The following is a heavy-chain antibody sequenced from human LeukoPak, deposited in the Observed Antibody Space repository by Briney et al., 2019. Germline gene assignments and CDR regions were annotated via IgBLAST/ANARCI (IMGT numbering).Heavy chain of an antibody. CDR2: IYYSGST. V-gene: IGHV4-59*01. D-gene: IGHD3-22*01. J-gene: IGHJ5*02. Sequence: SETLSLTCTVSGGSISSYYWSWIRQPPGKGLEWIGYIYYSGSTNYNPSLKSRVTISVDTSKNQFSLKLSSVTAADTAVYYCARIHDSSGYCYRDWWFDPWGQGTLVTVSS. CDR1: GGSISSYY. CDR3: ARIHDSSGYCYRDWWFDP.